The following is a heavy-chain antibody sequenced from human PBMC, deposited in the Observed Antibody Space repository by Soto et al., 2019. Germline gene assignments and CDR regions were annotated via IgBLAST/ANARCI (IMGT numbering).Heavy chain of an antibody. D-gene: IGHD6-13*01. V-gene: IGHV3-23*01. CDR1: GFTFSSYA. Sequence: EVQLLESGGGLVQPGGSLRLSCAASGFTFSSYAMSWVRQAPGKGLEWVSAISGSGGSTYYADSVKGRFTISRDNSKNTLYLQMNSLRAEDTAVYYCANMYSSQPNLYYFDYWGQGTLVTVSS. J-gene: IGHJ4*02. CDR3: ANMYSSQPNLYYFDY. CDR2: ISGSGGST.